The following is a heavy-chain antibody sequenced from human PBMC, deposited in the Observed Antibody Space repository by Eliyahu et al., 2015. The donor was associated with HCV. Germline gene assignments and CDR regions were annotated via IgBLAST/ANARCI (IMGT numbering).Heavy chain of an antibody. Sequence: EVQLLESGGGLVQSGGSLRLSCAASGFTFSSYAMSWVRQAPGKGLEWVSGISYSGGSTNYADSVKGRFTISRDNSKNTLYLQMNSLRGEDTAVYYCAKEGDYNYDSSGYTYFDSWGQGTLVTVSS. J-gene: IGHJ4*02. CDR1: GFTFSSYA. CDR3: AKEGDYNYDSSGYTYFDS. CDR2: ISYSGGST. V-gene: IGHV3-23*01. D-gene: IGHD3-22*01.